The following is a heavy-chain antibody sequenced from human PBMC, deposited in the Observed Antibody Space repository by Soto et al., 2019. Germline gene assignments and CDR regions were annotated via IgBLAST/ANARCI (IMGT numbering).Heavy chain of an antibody. V-gene: IGHV4-59*01. Sequence: SGTLSHTCTVSGGSISSYYWSWIRQPPGKGLEWIGYIYYSGSTNYNPSLKSRVTISVDTSKNQFSLKLSSVTAADTAVYYCARDRIQLGDAFDIWGQGTTVTVSS. J-gene: IGHJ3*02. CDR3: ARDRIQLGDAFDI. CDR1: GGSISSYY. CDR2: IYYSGST. D-gene: IGHD5-18*01.